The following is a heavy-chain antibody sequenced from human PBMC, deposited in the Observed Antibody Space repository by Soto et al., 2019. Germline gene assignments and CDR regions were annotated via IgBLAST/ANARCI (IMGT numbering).Heavy chain of an antibody. CDR1: GGSISSGDYY. D-gene: IGHD6-13*01. V-gene: IGHV4-30-4*01. CDR2: IYYSGST. CDR3: AGLLYSSSWYGGGAFDT. J-gene: IGHJ3*02. Sequence: SETLSLTCTVSGGSISSGDYYWSWIRQPPGKGLEWIGYIYYSGSTYYNPSLKSRVTISVDTSKNQFSLKLSSVTAADTAAYYCAGLLYSSSWYGGGAFDTWGQGTMVTVSS.